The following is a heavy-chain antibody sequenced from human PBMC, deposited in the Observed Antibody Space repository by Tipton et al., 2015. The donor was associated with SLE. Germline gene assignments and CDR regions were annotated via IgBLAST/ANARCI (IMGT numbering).Heavy chain of an antibody. CDR3: ARDSSGGYNWFDP. J-gene: IGHJ5*02. D-gene: IGHD3-22*01. V-gene: IGHV4-59*02. CDR2: VCNSESRSGTT. CDR1: GASVSSYC. Sequence: TLSLTCTVSGASVSSYCWNWLRQSPGKGLEWIGCVCNSESRSGTTNYNPSLKSRVTISVDTSKNQFSLKLSSVTAADTAVYYCARDSSGGYNWFDPWGQGTLVTVSS.